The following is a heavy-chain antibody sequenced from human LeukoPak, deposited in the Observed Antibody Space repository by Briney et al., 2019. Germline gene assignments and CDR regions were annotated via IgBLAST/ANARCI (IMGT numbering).Heavy chain of an antibody. CDR2: IIPIFGIA. Sequence: SVKVSCKASGGTFSSYAISWVRQAPGQGLEWMGRIIPIFGIANYAQKFQGRVTITADKSTSTAYMELSSLRSEDTAVYYCARGRKRGHKNYYYGMDVWGRGTTVTVSS. CDR1: GGTFSSYA. J-gene: IGHJ6*02. V-gene: IGHV1-69*04. D-gene: IGHD5-12*01. CDR3: ARGRKRGHKNYYYGMDV.